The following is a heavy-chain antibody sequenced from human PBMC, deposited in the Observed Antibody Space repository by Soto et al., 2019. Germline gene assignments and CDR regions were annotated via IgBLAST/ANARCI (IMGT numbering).Heavy chain of an antibody. V-gene: IGHV3-9*01. D-gene: IGHD1-26*01. CDR2: ISWNSGSI. CDR1: GFTFDDYA. CDR3: AKVGGSYYWTGLYYFDY. Sequence: GGSLRLSCAASGFTFDDYAMHWVRQAPGRGLEWVSGISWNSGSIGYADSVKGRFTISRDNAKNSLYLQMNSLRAEDTALYYCAKVGGSYYWTGLYYFDYWGQGTLVTVSS. J-gene: IGHJ4*02.